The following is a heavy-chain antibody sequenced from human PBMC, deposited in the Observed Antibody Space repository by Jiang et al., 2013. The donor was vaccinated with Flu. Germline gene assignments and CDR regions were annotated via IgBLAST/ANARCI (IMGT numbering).Heavy chain of an antibody. D-gene: IGHD3-22*01. CDR3: ARSYHDSSGYFSGAFDL. J-gene: IGHJ3*01. CDR1: GGSISTYY. V-gene: IGHV4-59*01. CDR2: IYYTGTT. Sequence: GLVKPSETLSLTCSVSGGSISTYYWNWIRQPPGKGLEWIGHIYYTGTTSYSPSLKSPVTISVDTSENQFSLELNSVTAADTAVYYCARSYHDSSGYFSGAFDLWGQGTMVTVSS.